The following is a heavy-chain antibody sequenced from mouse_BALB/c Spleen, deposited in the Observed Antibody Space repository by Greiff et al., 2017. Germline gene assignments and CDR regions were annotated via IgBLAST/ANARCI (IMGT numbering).Heavy chain of an antibody. D-gene: IGHD1-1*01. CDR2: INPGSGGT. J-gene: IGHJ4*01. CDR3: ARSRYGSSYFYAMDY. V-gene: IGHV1-54*01. CDR1: GYAFTNYL. Sequence: QVQLQQSGAELVRPGTSVKVSCKASGYAFTNYLIEWVKQRPGQGLEWIGVINPGSGGTNYNEKFKGKATLTADKSSSTAYMQLSSLTSDDSAVYFCARSRYGSSYFYAMDYWGQGTSVTVSS.